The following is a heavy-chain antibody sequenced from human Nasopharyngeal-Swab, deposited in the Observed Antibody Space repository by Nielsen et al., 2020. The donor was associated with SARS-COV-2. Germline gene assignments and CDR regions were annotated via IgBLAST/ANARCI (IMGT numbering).Heavy chain of an antibody. Sequence: SVKVSCKASGGTFSSYAISWVRQAPGQGLEWIGRIIPIFGIANYAQKLQGRFTITADKSTSTAYMGLSSLRSEDTAVYYWGSQGGGDYYDSRRYYNYVRDVWGQGTTVTVSS. J-gene: IGHJ6*02. CDR3: GSQGGGDYYDSRRYYNYVRDV. D-gene: IGHD3-22*01. V-gene: IGHV1-69*04. CDR1: GGTFSSYA. CDR2: IIPIFGIA.